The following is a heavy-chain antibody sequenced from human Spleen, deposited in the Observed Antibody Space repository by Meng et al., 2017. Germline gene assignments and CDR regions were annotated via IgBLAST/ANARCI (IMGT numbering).Heavy chain of an antibody. CDR1: GSTFSRYA. CDR2: IIPIFGTA. V-gene: IGHV1-69*05. D-gene: IGHD6-13*01. CDR3: ARGSSFQNDAFDI. J-gene: IGHJ3*02. Sequence: VQSGGEVRKPGSWGKVHCKDSGSTFSRYAISWVRTAPGQGLEWVGGIIPIFGTANYAQKFQGRVTITTDESTSTAYMELSSLRSEDTAVYYCARGSSFQNDAFDIWGQGTMVTVSS.